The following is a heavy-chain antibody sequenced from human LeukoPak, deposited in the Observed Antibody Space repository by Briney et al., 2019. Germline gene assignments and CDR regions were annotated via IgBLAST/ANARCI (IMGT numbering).Heavy chain of an antibody. Sequence: GGSLRLSCVVFGITASSNYLSWVRQAPGKGLEWFAVIHSGGSTNYADSVKGRFTISRDNSRNTLYLQMNSLRGQDTALYYCAASTSNKDFDFWGQGTLVTVFS. CDR2: IHSGGST. CDR1: GITASSNY. J-gene: IGHJ4*02. D-gene: IGHD2-15*01. CDR3: AASTSNKDFDF. V-gene: IGHV3-66*02.